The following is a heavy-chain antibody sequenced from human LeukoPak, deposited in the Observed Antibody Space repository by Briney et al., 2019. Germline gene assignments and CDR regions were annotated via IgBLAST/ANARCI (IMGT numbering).Heavy chain of an antibody. J-gene: IGHJ4*02. V-gene: IGHV1-24*01. CDR1: GYTLTELS. CDR3: ATRRAYYDSSGIISH. Sequence: ASVKVSCKVSGYTLTELSMHWVRQAPGKGLEWMGGFDPEDGETIYAQKFQGRVTMTEDTSTDTAYMELSSLRSEDTAVYYCATRRAYYDSSGIISHWGQGTLVTVSS. D-gene: IGHD3-22*01. CDR2: FDPEDGET.